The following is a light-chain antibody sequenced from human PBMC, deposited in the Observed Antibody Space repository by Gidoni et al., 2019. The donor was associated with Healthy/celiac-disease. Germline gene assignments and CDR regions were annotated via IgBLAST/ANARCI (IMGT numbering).Light chain of an antibody. V-gene: IGKV1-5*03. CDR1: QSISSW. CDR2: KAS. CDR3: QQYAPAWT. J-gene: IGKJ1*01. Sequence: DIQMTQSPSTLSASVGDRVTITCRASQSISSWLAWYQQKPGKAPKLLIYKASSLESGVPSRFSGSGSGTEFTLTISSLQPDDFATYYGQQYAPAWTFGQGTKVEIK.